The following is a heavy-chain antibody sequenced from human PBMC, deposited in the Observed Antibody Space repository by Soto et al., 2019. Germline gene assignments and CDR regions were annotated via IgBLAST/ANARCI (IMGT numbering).Heavy chain of an antibody. V-gene: IGHV3-53*02. CDR2: LYSGGGT. CDR3: ARGGANDAFDV. Sequence: EVQLVETGGGLIQPGGSLSLSCAASGFIVSNNYMSWVRQAPGKGLEWVSVLYSGGGTYYADSVKGRFTISRDSSKNTLYLQMTSLSDEDTAVYFCARGGANDAFDVWGQGTMVTVSS. D-gene: IGHD1-26*01. CDR1: GFIVSNNY. J-gene: IGHJ3*01.